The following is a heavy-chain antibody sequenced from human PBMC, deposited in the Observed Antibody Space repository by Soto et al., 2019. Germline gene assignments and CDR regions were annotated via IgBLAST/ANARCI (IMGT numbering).Heavy chain of an antibody. D-gene: IGHD6-13*01. CDR3: ARFAREENPKVGSWYYFDY. CDR2: IYYSGRT. CDR1: GGSISSGGYF. Sequence: QVQLQESGPGLVKPSQTLSLTCTVSGGSISSGGYFWSWVRQHPGKGLEWIGNIYYSGRTYYNPSLKSGVTISVDTSKNQFSLKLSSVTAADTAVYYCARFAREENPKVGSWYYFDYWGQGTRVTVSS. J-gene: IGHJ4*02. V-gene: IGHV4-31*03.